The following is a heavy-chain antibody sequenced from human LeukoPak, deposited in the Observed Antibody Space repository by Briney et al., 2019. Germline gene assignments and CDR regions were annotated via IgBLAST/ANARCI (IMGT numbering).Heavy chain of an antibody. D-gene: IGHD2-2*01. V-gene: IGHV3-30*03. CDR1: GFTFSSYG. Sequence: GGSLRLSCAASGFTFSSYGMHWVRQAPGKGLEWVAVISYDGSNKYYADSVKGRFTISRDNSKNTLYLQMNSLRAEDTAVYYCASSYCSTTSCYGGYVMDVWGQGTTVTVSS. J-gene: IGHJ6*02. CDR2: ISYDGSNK. CDR3: ASSYCSTTSCYGGYVMDV.